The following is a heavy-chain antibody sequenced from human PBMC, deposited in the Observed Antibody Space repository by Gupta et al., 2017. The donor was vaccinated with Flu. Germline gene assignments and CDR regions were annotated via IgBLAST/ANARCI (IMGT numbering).Heavy chain of an antibody. CDR2: IWYDEDKT. V-gene: IGHV3-33*01. CDR1: GFTFSNYG. D-gene: IGHD5-18*01. Sequence: QVRLVESGGGVFQPGTSLRPSCAGSGFTFSNYGMHWVRQAPGKGLEWVALIWYDEDKTYYTDSVKGRFTVSRDNSRNTLFLQMNSVKVEDTAVYHCARVGGVSAPETALATPLDYWGQGTQGTVSS. J-gene: IGHJ4*02. CDR3: ARVGGVSAPETALATPLDY.